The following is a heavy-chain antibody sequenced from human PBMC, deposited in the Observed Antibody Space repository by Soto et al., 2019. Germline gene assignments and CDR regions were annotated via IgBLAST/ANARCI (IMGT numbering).Heavy chain of an antibody. Sequence: PGGSLRLSCAASGFTFSSYGMHWVRQAPGKGLEWVAVIWYDGSNKYYADSVKGRFTISRDNSKNTLYLQMNSLRAEDTAVYYCARDRANRGYYYYYGMDVWGQGTTVTVSS. V-gene: IGHV3-33*01. CDR2: IWYDGSNK. CDR3: ARDRANRGYYYYYGMDV. J-gene: IGHJ6*02. CDR1: GFTFSSYG.